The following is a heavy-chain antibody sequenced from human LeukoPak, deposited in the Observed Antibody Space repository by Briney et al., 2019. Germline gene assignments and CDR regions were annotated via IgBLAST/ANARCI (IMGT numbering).Heavy chain of an antibody. CDR2: ISGSGGST. J-gene: IGHJ4*02. D-gene: IGHD1-26*01. CDR3: AKKLAGIVIDY. V-gene: IGHV3-23*01. Sequence: GGSLRLSCSASGFTFSSYAMHWVRQAPGKGLEWVSAISGSGGSTYYADSVKGRFTISRDNSKNTLYLQMNSLRAEDTAVYYCAKKLAGIVIDYWGQGTLVTVSS. CDR1: GFTFSSYA.